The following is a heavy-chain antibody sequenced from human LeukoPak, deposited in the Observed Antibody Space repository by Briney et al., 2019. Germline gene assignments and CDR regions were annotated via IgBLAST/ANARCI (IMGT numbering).Heavy chain of an antibody. J-gene: IGHJ6*02. CDR2: ISGSGGST. CDR3: ARDLYSYGPYGMDV. D-gene: IGHD5-18*01. CDR1: GFTFSSYA. V-gene: IGHV3-23*01. Sequence: GGSLRLSCAASGFTFSSYAMSWVRQAPGKGLEWVSAISGSGGSTYYADSVKGRFTISRDNSKNTLYLQMNSLRAEDTAVYYCARDLYSYGPYGMDVWGQGTTVTVSS.